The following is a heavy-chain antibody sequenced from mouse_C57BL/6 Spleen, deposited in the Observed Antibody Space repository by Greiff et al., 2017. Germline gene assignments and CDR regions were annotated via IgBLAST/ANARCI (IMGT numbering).Heavy chain of an antibody. J-gene: IGHJ1*03. D-gene: IGHD2-1*01. CDR2: ISYDGSN. V-gene: IGHV3-6*01. CDR1: GYSITSGYY. CDR3: ARVGYGNYWYCDV. Sequence: EVKLQESGPGLVKPSQSLSLTCSVTGYSITSGYYWNWIRQFPGNKLEWMGYISYDGSNNYNPSLKNRISITRDTSKNQFFLKLNSVTTEDTATYYCARVGYGNYWYCDVWGTGTTVTVSS.